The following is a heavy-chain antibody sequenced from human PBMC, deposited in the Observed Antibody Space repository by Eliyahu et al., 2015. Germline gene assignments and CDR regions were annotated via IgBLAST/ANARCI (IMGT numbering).Heavy chain of an antibody. CDR3: AKDLGVGY. CDR1: GFTFSTYA. J-gene: IGHJ4*02. Sequence: EVQLLESGGGLVQPGGSLRLSCAASGFTFSTYAMSWVRQAPGKGLEWVSSISGSGGSIYYADSVKGRFTISRDNSKNTLYLQMNSLRAEDTAIYYCAKDLGVGYWGQGTLVTVSS. V-gene: IGHV3-23*01. CDR2: ISGSGGSI.